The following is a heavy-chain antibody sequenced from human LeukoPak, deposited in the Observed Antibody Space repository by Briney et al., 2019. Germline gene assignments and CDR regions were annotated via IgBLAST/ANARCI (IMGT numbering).Heavy chain of an antibody. CDR2: INHSGST. J-gene: IGHJ4*02. D-gene: IGHD6-13*01. CDR3: ARGKRGYSSSWYDY. Sequence: SETLSLTCAVYGGSFSGYYWSWIRQPPGKGLEWIGEINHSGSTNYNPSLKSRVTISVDTSKNQFSLKLSSVTAADTAAYYCARGKRGYSSSWYDYWGQGTMLTIPS. V-gene: IGHV4-34*01. CDR1: GGSFSGYY.